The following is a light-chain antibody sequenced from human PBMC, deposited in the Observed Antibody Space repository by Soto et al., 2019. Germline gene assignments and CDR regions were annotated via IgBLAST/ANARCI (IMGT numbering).Light chain of an antibody. CDR1: QSLVYADGNTY. CDR2: KVF. Sequence: DVVMTQSPLSLPVTLGQSASISCTSSQSLVYADGNTYLNWLQQRPGQSPRRLIYKVFNRDSGVPDRFSGSASGSEFTLTISRVEAEDVGVYYCMQGTHWPYTFGQGTKVDIK. CDR3: MQGTHWPYT. V-gene: IGKV2-30*01. J-gene: IGKJ2*01.